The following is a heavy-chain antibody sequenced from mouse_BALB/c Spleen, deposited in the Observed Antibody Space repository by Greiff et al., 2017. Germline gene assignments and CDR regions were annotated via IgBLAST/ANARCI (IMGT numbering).Heavy chain of an antibody. J-gene: IGHJ3*01. Sequence: EVQLQQSGPELVKPGASVKISCKASGYTFTDYNMHWVKQSHGKSLEWIGYIYPYNGGTGYNQKFKSKATLTVDNSSSTAYMELRSLTSEDSAVYYCARVGGRYDGWFAYWGQGTLVTVSA. CDR2: IYPYNGGT. CDR1: GYTFTDYN. V-gene: IGHV1S29*02. CDR3: ARVGGRYDGWFAY. D-gene: IGHD2-14*01.